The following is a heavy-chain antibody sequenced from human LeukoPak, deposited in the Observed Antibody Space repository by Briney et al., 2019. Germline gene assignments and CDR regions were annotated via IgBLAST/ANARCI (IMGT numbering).Heavy chain of an antibody. V-gene: IGHV4-59*01. CDR3: ARGGFLDPFDP. CDR1: GGSISSYY. Sequence: SETLSLTCTLSGGSISSYYWSWIRQPPRMGLEWIGYIYYSGSTKYNPSLKSRVTISVDTSKNQFSLRLSSVTAADTAVYYCARGGFLDPFDPWGQGTLVTVSS. D-gene: IGHD1-1*01. J-gene: IGHJ5*02. CDR2: IYYSGST.